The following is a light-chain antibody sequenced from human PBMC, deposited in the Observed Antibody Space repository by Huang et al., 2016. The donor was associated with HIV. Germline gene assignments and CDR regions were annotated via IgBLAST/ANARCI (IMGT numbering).Light chain of an antibody. Sequence: ERVLTQSPGTLSVSPGERATLSCRTSQGIGNSLSWYQLKTGQAPRLLIYETFIRASDIPARFSGGGSEIDFTLTISGLQSEDSAVYYCQQYHEWPRTFGQGTMVEIK. J-gene: IGKJ2*01. V-gene: IGKV3-15*01. CDR2: ETF. CDR3: QQYHEWPRT. CDR1: QGIGNS.